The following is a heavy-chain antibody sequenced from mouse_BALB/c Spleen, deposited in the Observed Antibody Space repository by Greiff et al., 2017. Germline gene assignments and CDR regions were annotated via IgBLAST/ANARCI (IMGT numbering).Heavy chain of an antibody. J-gene: IGHJ4*01. Sequence: EVKLVESGGGLVQPKGSLKLSCAASGFTFNTYAMNWVRQAPGKGLEWVARIRSKSNNYATYYADSVKDRFTISRDDSQSMLYLQMNNLKTEDTAMYYCVRQYGNYLYAMDYWGQGTSVTVSS. D-gene: IGHD2-1*01. V-gene: IGHV10-1*02. CDR1: GFTFNTYA. CDR2: IRSKSNNYAT. CDR3: VRQYGNYLYAMDY.